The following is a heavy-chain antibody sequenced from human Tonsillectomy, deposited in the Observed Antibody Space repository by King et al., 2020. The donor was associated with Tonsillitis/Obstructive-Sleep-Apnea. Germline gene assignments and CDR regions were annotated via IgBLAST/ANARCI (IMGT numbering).Heavy chain of an antibody. D-gene: IGHD2-8*02. CDR1: GFTFGDYA. J-gene: IGHJ4*02. CDR2: IRSKAYGGTT. V-gene: IGHV3-49*05. Sequence: VQLVESGGGLVKPGRSLRLSCTASGFTFGDYAMSWFRQAPGKGLEWVGFIRSKAYGGTTEYAASVKGRFTISRDDSKSIAYLQMNSLKTEDTAVYYCTRVWKDCTGGVRQLTPFDYWGQGTLVTVSS. CDR3: TRVWKDCTGGVRQLTPFDY.